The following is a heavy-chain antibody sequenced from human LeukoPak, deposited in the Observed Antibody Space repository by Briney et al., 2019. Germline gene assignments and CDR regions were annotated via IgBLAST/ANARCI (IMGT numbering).Heavy chain of an antibody. D-gene: IGHD3-9*01. J-gene: IGHJ3*02. V-gene: IGHV3-30*02. CDR1: GFTFRTYG. CDR3: ARGKGLRYFDSTDAFDI. CDR2: LRNDGNSQ. Sequence: PGGSLRLSCAASGFTFRTYGMHWVRQAPGKGLEWVAFLRNDGNSQYYADSVKGRFTISRDNAKNTLYLQMNSLRAEDTAVYYCARGKGLRYFDSTDAFDIWGQGTMVTVSS.